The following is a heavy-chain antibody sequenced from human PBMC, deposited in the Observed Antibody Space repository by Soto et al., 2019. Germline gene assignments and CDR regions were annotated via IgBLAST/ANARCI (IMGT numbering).Heavy chain of an antibody. CDR2: ISYDGSNK. D-gene: IGHD3-22*01. J-gene: IGHJ4*02. CDR3: AKEDHQSYLYYYDSSGSYYFDY. Sequence: PGGSLRLSCAASGFTFSSYGMHWVRQAPGKGLEWVAVISYDGSNKYYADSVKGRFTISRDNSKNTLYLQMNSLRAEDTAVYYCAKEDHQSYLYYYDSSGSYYFDYWGQGTLVTVSS. CDR1: GFTFSSYG. V-gene: IGHV3-30*18.